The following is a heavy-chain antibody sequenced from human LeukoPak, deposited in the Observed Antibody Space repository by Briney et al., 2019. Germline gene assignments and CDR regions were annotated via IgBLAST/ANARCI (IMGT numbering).Heavy chain of an antibody. CDR3: ARDSGSYVRGIFDY. CDR1: GFMFNNYW. V-gene: IGHV3-7*04. D-gene: IGHD1-26*01. J-gene: IGHJ4*02. Sequence: PGGSLRLSCVASGFMFNNYWMNWVRQAPGRGLEWVAMIKQGGSEKFYVDSVKGRFTISRDNAKNSLYLQMNSLRAEDTAVYYCARDSGSYVRGIFDYWGQGTLVTVSS. CDR2: IKQGGSEK.